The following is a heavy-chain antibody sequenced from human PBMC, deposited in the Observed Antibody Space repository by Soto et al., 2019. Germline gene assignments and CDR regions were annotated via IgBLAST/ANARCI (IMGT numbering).Heavy chain of an antibody. CDR1: GGSFSGYY. CDR3: ASITPGTTGTIIDY. Sequence: SETLSLTCAVYGGSFSGYYWSWIRQPPGKGLEWIGEINHRGSTNYNPSLKSRVTISVDTSKNQFSLKLSSVTAADTAVYYCASITPGTTGTIIDYWGQGTLVTVSS. CDR2: INHRGST. D-gene: IGHD1-1*01. V-gene: IGHV4-34*01. J-gene: IGHJ4*02.